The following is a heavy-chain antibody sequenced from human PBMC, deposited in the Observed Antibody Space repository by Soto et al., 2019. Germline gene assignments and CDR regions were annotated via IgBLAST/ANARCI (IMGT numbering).Heavy chain of an antibody. CDR3: ATWPLHSSGYAFDI. CDR1: GYTLTELS. D-gene: IGHD6-19*01. J-gene: IGHJ3*02. CDR2: FDPEDGET. Sequence: ASVKVSCKVSGYTLTELSMHWVRQAPGKGLEWMGGFDPEDGETIYAQKFQGRVTMTEDTSTDTAYMELSSLRSEDTAVYYCATWPLHSSGYAFDIWGQGTMVTVSS. V-gene: IGHV1-24*01.